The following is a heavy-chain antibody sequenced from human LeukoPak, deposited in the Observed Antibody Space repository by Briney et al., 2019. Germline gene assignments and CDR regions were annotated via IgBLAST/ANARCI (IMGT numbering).Heavy chain of an antibody. V-gene: IGHV4-59*01. J-gene: IGHJ6*02. CDR1: GGSISSYY. CDR2: IYYSGST. Sequence: SETLSLTCTVSGGSISSYYWSWIRQPPGKGLEWIGYIYYSGSTNYNPSLKSRVTISVDTSKNQFSLKLSSVTAADTAVYYCARGPYYYGMDVWGQGTTVTVSS. CDR3: ARGPYYYGMDV.